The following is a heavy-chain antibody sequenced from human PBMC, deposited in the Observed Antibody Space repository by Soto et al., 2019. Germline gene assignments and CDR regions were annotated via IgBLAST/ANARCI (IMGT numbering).Heavy chain of an antibody. J-gene: IGHJ3*02. CDR2: ISSSSSTI. CDR1: GFTFSSYS. V-gene: IGHV3-48*01. CDR3: ASKDIVVVPAAMSAFDI. D-gene: IGHD2-2*01. Sequence: GGSLRLSCAASGFTFSSYSMNWVRQAPGKGLEWVSYISSSSSTIYYADSVKGRFTISRDNAKNSLYLQMNSLRAEDTAVYYCASKDIVVVPAAMSAFDIWGQGTMVTVS.